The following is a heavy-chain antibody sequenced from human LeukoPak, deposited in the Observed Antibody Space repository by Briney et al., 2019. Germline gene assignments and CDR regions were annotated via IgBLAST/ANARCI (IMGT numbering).Heavy chain of an antibody. J-gene: IGHJ6*02. V-gene: IGHV5-10-1*01. CDR2: IDPSDSYT. D-gene: IGHD3-9*01. Sequence: GEPLRISCKGSGYSFTSYWISWVRQMPGKGLEWMGRIDPSDSYTNYSPSLQGHVTISADKSISTAYLQWSSLKASDTAMYYCASPNPLRRQRYYDILTGYSHDYYYYGMDVWGQGTTVTVSS. CDR1: GYSFTSYW. CDR3: ASPNPLRRQRYYDILTGYSHDYYYYGMDV.